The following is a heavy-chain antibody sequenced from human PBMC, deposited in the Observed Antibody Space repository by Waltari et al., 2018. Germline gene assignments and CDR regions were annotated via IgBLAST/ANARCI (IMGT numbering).Heavy chain of an antibody. J-gene: IGHJ4*02. Sequence: QVQLQESGPGLVQPSQTLSLPCPFPGASISSSTYWTWIRQPAGKGLEWIGLIYTSGSTNYNPSLKSRVTISVDASKNQFSLKLSSVTAADTAVYYCARELGNWGQGTLVTVSA. CDR1: GASISSSTY. CDR3: ARELGN. CDR2: IYTSGST. V-gene: IGHV4-61*02.